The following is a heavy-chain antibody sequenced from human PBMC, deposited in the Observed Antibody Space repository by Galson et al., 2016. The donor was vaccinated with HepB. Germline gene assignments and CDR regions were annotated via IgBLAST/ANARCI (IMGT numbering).Heavy chain of an antibody. CDR1: GFTFRTYT. Sequence: SLRLSCAASGFTFRTYTMSWVRQAPGKGLEWVSGISGGGGSTYYADSVKGRLTISRDNPTNMVYLQIHSLRVEDTAVYFCAKDRYCGGGACSWSYFDLRGPGIQVTVSS. D-gene: IGHD2-15*01. CDR3: AKDRYCGGGACSWSYFDL. J-gene: IGHJ4*02. CDR2: ISGGGGST. V-gene: IGHV3-23*01.